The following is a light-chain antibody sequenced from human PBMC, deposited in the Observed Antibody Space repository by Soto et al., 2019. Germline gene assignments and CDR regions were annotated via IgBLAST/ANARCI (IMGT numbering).Light chain of an antibody. Sequence: DIQMKQFPATLSASVGDRVTISCRASQSISSWLAWYQQKPGQAPKLLIYAASSLPSGVPSRFSGSGSGTDFTLTISSLQPEDFAAYYCQQSYSTPRPFGQG. V-gene: IGKV1-39*01. CDR2: AAS. J-gene: IGKJ1*01. CDR1: QSISSW. CDR3: QQSYSTPRP.